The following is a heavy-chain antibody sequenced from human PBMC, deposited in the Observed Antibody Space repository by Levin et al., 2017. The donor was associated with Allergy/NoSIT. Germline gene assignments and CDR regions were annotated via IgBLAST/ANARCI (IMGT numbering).Heavy chain of an antibody. D-gene: IGHD1-14*01. CDR1: GYTFSSNP. V-gene: IGHV1-3*04. Sequence: GESLKISCTASGYTFSSNPIHWVRQAPGQRLEWMGWINTANGDIKYSRDFQGRVSITRYTSAGTAYIDLSSLTSEDTGVYYCARALPGIGVSFFFWYLDVWGRGTLVTVSS. J-gene: IGHJ2*01. CDR2: INTANGDI. CDR3: ARALPGIGVSFFFWYLDV.